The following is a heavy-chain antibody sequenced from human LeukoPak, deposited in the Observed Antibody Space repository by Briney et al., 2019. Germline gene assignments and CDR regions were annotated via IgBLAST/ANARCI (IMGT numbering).Heavy chain of an antibody. CDR2: IKQDGSEK. Sequence: GVSLRLSCAASGFTFSSYWMSWVRQAPGKGLEWVANIKQDGSEKYYVDSVKGRFTISRDNAKNSLYLQMNSLRAEDTAVYYCARVLWFGEPRDFDYWGQGTLVTVSS. CDR1: GFTFSSYW. CDR3: ARVLWFGEPRDFDY. J-gene: IGHJ4*02. V-gene: IGHV3-7*01. D-gene: IGHD3-10*01.